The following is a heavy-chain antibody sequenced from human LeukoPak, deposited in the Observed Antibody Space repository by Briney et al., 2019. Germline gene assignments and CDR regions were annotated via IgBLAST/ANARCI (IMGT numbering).Heavy chain of an antibody. CDR2: IFSGGET. CDR1: GFSISDNF. J-gene: IGHJ1*01. CDR3: ARDTDYYGSGRQGYFDR. Sequence: GGSLRLSCAVSGFSISDNFMGWVRQTPGKWLEWVSLIFSGGETYSADSVKGRFAISKDNSKNTLHLQMNSLRVEDTAMYYCARDTDYYGSGRQGYFDRWGQGTLVTVSS. D-gene: IGHD3-10*01. V-gene: IGHV3-66*01.